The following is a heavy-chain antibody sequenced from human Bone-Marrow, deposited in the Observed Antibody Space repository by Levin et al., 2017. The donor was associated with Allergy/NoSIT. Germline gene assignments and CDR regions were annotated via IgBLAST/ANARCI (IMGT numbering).Heavy chain of an antibody. Sequence: SQTLSLTCTVSGDSINNFYWSWIRRSPEKGLEWIGFIYSSGSTHYNPYLQSRLTMSVDTSNSQLSLNLTSVTAADTAIYYCAREGGPGGYYDYWGQGILVTVSS. CDR1: GDSINNFY. J-gene: IGHJ4*02. D-gene: IGHD3-10*01. V-gene: IGHV4-59*01. CDR3: AREGGPGGYYDY. CDR2: IYSSGST.